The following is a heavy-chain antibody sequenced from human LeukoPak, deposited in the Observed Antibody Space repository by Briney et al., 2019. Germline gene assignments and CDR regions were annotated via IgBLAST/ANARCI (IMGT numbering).Heavy chain of an antibody. CDR3: ARDLSENWNDVVPDS. Sequence: PGGSLRLSCAASGFTFSSYGVHWVRQAPGKGLDWVALIWSDGSNKYYADSVKGRFTISRDNSMNTVYLQMNSLRAEDTAMYYCARDLSENWNDVVPDSWGQGSLVTVSS. J-gene: IGHJ5*02. V-gene: IGHV3-30*02. CDR1: GFTFSSYG. D-gene: IGHD1-1*01. CDR2: IWSDGSNK.